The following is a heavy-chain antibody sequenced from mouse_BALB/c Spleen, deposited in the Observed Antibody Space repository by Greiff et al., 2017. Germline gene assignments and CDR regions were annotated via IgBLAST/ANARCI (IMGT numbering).Heavy chain of an antibody. J-gene: IGHJ1*01. CDR2: IWAGGST. CDR1: GFSLTSYG. Sequence: VQRVESGPGLVAPSQSLSITCTVSGFSLTSYGVHWVRQPPGKGLEWLGVIWAGGSTNYNSALMSRLSISKDNSKSQVFLKMNSLQTDDTAMYYCARDGGYYVDFDVWGAGTTVTVSS. D-gene: IGHD2-3*01. V-gene: IGHV2-9*02. CDR3: ARDGGYYVDFDV.